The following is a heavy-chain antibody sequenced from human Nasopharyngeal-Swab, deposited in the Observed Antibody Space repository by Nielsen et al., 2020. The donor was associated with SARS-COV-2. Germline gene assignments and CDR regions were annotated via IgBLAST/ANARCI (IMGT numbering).Heavy chain of an antibody. Sequence: WIRQPPGKGLEWVAVISYDGSNKYYADSVKGRFTISRDNSKNTLYLQMNTLRAEDTAVYYCARDGVLPGLYFDSWGQGTLVTVSS. J-gene: IGHJ4*02. V-gene: IGHV3-33*05. CDR3: ARDGVLPGLYFDS. CDR2: ISYDGSNK. D-gene: IGHD1-14*01.